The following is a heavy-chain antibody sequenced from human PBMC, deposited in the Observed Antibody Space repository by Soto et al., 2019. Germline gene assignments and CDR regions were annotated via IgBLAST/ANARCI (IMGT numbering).Heavy chain of an antibody. CDR3: ARDWPITIFGVVTLYYFDY. CDR2: TYYRSKWYN. D-gene: IGHD3-3*01. J-gene: IGHJ4*02. V-gene: IGHV6-1*01. Sequence: SQTLSLTCAIPRDSVSSNSAAWNWIRQSPSRGLEWLGRTYYRSKWYNDYAVSVKSRITINPDTSKNQFSLQLNSVTPEDTAVYYCARDWPITIFGVVTLYYFDYWGQGTLVTVSS. CDR1: RDSVSSNSAA.